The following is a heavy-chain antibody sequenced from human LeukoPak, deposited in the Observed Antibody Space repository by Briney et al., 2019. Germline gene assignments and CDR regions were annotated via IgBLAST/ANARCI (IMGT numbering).Heavy chain of an antibody. D-gene: IGHD3-10*01. V-gene: IGHV3-7*01. Sequence: GGSLRLSCAASGFTFSSYWMSWVRQAPGKGREWVANIKQDGSEKYYVDSVKGRFTISRDNAKNSLYLQMNSLRAEGTAVYYCASLTYYYGSGSSPDYWGQGTLVTVSS. J-gene: IGHJ4*02. CDR3: ASLTYYYGSGSSPDY. CDR1: GFTFSSYW. CDR2: IKQDGSEK.